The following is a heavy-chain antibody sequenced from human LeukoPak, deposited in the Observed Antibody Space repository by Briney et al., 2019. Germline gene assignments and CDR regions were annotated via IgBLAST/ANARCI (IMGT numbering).Heavy chain of an antibody. V-gene: IGHV1-69*04. Sequence: GATVKVSCKASGGTFSSYAISWVRQAPGQGLEWMGRIIPILGIANYAQKFQGRVTITADKFTSTAYMELSSLRSEDTAVYYCARPVGYSYGPSLAFDYWGQGTLDTVSS. D-gene: IGHD5-18*01. CDR1: GGTFSSYA. J-gene: IGHJ4*02. CDR2: IIPILGIA. CDR3: ARPVGYSYGPSLAFDY.